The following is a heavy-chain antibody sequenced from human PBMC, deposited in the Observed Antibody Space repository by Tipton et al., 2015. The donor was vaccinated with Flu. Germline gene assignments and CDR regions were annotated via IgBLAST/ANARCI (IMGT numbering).Heavy chain of an antibody. J-gene: IGHJ5*02. CDR1: GSSVKYFF. V-gene: IGHV4-4*07. D-gene: IGHD1-1*01. Sequence: VKPSETLSLTCSVSGSSVKYFFWSWIRQPAGGGLEWIGHIYTDGKTNSNPSLKRRAIMSLDTSNNQFSLGLSSVTAADTAIYYCARSVTMTRFDPWGKGGLVIVSS. CDR3: ARSVTMTRFDP. CDR2: IYTDGKT.